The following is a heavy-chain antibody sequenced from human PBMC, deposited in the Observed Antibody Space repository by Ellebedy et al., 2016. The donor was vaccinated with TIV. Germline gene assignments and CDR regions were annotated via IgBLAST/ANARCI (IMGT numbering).Heavy chain of an antibody. V-gene: IGHV3-53*01. Sequence: GGSLRLSXAASGFTVSSNYMSWVRQAPGKGLEWVSVIYSGGSTYYADSVKGRFTISRDNSKNTLYLQMNSLRAEDTAVYYCASGEDYWYWGQGTLVTVSS. J-gene: IGHJ4*02. CDR2: IYSGGST. CDR3: ASGEDYWY. CDR1: GFTVSSNY. D-gene: IGHD2-8*02.